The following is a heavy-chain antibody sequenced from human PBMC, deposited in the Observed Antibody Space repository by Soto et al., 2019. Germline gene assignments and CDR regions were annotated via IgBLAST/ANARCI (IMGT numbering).Heavy chain of an antibody. CDR2: INHSGST. CDR1: GGSFSGYY. J-gene: IGHJ2*01. V-gene: IGHV4-34*01. CDR3: ATHLKTTVTTYWYFDL. D-gene: IGHD4-17*01. Sequence: QVHLQQWGAGLLKPSETLSLTCAVYGGSFSGYYWSWIRQPPGKGLEWIGEINHSGSTNFNPSLESRVTISVETSKNQFSLKLSSVTAADTAVYYCATHLKTTVTTYWYFDLWGRGTLVTVSS.